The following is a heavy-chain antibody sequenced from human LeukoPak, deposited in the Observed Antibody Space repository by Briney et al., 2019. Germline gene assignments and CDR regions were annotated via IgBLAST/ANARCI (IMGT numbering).Heavy chain of an antibody. J-gene: IGHJ6*02. CDR2: ISWNSGSI. Sequence: GGSLRLSCAASGFTFDDYVMHWVRQAPGKGLEWVSGISWNSGSIGYADSVKGRFTISRDNAKNSLYLQMNSLRAEDTAMYYCARDGFTYYDLLEYYGMDVWGQGTTVTVSS. V-gene: IGHV3-9*01. CDR3: ARDGFTYYDLLEYYGMDV. CDR1: GFTFDDYV. D-gene: IGHD3-9*01.